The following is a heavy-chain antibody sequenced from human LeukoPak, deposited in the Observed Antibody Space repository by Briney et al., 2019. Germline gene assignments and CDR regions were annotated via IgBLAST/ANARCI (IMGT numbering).Heavy chain of an antibody. V-gene: IGHV3-72*01. CDR2: TRNKANSYTT. D-gene: IGHD3-22*01. CDR1: GFTFSDHY. J-gene: IGHJ4*02. Sequence: GGSLRLSCAASGFTFSDHYMDWVRQAPGEGLEWVGRTRNKANSYTTEYAASVKGRFTISRDDSKNSLYLQMNSLKTEGTAVYYCARAYERPDYFDYWGQGTLVTVSS. CDR3: ARAYERPDYFDY.